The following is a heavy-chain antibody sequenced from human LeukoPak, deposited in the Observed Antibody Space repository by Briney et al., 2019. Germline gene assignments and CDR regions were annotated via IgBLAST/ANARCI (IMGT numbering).Heavy chain of an antibody. J-gene: IGHJ5*02. CDR3: ARGREYSSSSDWFDP. Sequence: SETLSLTCTVSGGSISSYYWSWIRQPPGKGLEWIGYIYYSGSTNYNPSLKSRVTISVDTSKNQFSLKLSSVTAADTAVYYCARGREYSSSSDWFDPWGQGTLVTVSS. CDR1: GGSISSYY. D-gene: IGHD6-6*01. V-gene: IGHV4-59*01. CDR2: IYYSGST.